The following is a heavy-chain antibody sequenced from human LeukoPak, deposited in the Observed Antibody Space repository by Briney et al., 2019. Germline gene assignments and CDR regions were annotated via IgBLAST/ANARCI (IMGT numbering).Heavy chain of an antibody. D-gene: IGHD3-22*01. CDR1: GFTFSSYA. CDR3: AKDQGGYYGSCLDY. Sequence: PGGSLRLSCAASGFTFSSYAMSWVRQAPGKGLEWVSAISGSGGSTYYADSVKGRFTISRDNSKNTLYLQMNSLRAEDTAVYYCAKDQGGYYGSCLDYWGQGTLVTVSS. J-gene: IGHJ4*02. CDR2: ISGSGGST. V-gene: IGHV3-23*01.